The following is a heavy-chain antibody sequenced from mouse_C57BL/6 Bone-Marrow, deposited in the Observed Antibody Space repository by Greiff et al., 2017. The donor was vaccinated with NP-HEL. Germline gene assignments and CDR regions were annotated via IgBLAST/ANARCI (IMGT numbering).Heavy chain of an antibody. J-gene: IGHJ1*03. CDR3: ARWGSSYLYWYFDV. CDR1: GYTFTDYY. Sequence: EVQLQQSGPVLVKPGASVKMSCKASGYTFTDYYMNWVKQSHGKSLEWIGVINPYNGGTSYNQKFKGKATLTVDKSSSTAYMELNSLTSEDSAVYYCARWGSSYLYWYFDVWGTGTTVTVSS. V-gene: IGHV1-19*01. CDR2: INPYNGGT. D-gene: IGHD1-1*01.